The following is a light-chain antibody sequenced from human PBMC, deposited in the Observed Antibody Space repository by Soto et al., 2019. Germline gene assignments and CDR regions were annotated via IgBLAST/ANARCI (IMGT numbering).Light chain of an antibody. CDR1: SSNIGSNH. CDR3: SARDDSLSGVV. V-gene: IGLV1-47*01. Sequence: QSVLTQPPSTSGTPGQRVTISCSGSSSNIGSNHVYWYQQFPGMAPKLFMYRSDQRPTGVPDRFSGSKSGTSASLAISGLRSDDEADYYCSARDDSLSGVVFGGGTKVTVL. CDR2: RSD. J-gene: IGLJ2*01.